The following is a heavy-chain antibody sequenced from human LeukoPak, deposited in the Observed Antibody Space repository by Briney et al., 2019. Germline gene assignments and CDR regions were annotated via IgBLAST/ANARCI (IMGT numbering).Heavy chain of an antibody. Sequence: GGSLRLSCAASGFTFSSYAMSWVRQAPGKGLEWVSAISGSGGSTYYADSVKGRFTISRDNSKNSLYLQMNSLRAEDTAVYYCARDRNYYDSSGYYDAFDIWGQGTMVTVSS. CDR3: ARDRNYYDSSGYYDAFDI. J-gene: IGHJ3*02. CDR2: ISGSGGST. D-gene: IGHD3-22*01. V-gene: IGHV3-23*01. CDR1: GFTFSSYA.